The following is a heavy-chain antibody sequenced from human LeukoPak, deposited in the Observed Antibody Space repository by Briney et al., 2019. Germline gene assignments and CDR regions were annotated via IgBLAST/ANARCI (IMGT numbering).Heavy chain of an antibody. J-gene: IGHJ6*03. CDR2: IYYSGST. D-gene: IGHD3-3*01. CDR3: GRLFYDFWSGHYYYYMDV. Sequence: PSETLSLTCTVSGGSIRSTSYYWGWIRQPPGKGLEWIGSIYYSGSTHYNPSLKSRVTISVDTSKNQFSLKLSSVTAADTAVYYCGRLFYDFWSGHYYYYMDVWGKGTTVTVSS. CDR1: GGSIRSTSYY. V-gene: IGHV4-39*01.